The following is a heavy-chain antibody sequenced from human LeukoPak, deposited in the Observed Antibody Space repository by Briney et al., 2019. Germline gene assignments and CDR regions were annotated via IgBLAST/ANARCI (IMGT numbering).Heavy chain of an antibody. CDR2: ISYDGSIE. CDR1: GFSFSSYG. J-gene: IGHJ5*02. Sequence: GGSLRLSCAASGFSFSSYGMHWVRQAPGKGLEWVAVISYDGSIEYYADSVKGRFTISRDNSKNTLYLQMNSLRAEDTAVYYCAGQRWFDPWGQGTLVTVSS. CDR3: AGQRWFDP. V-gene: IGHV3-30*03.